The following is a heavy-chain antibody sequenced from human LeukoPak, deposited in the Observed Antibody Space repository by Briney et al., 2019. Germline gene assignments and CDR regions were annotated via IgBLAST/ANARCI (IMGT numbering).Heavy chain of an antibody. CDR2: ITTDGSST. Sequence: GGSLRLSCAASGFTFSSYWMHWVRQPPGKGLVWVSRITTDGSSTTYADSVKGRFTVSRDNAKNTLYLQMNSLRAEDTAVYYCATGYSGNSVGYWGQGTLVTVSS. J-gene: IGHJ4*02. V-gene: IGHV3-74*01. CDR3: ATGYSGNSVGY. D-gene: IGHD5-12*01. CDR1: GFTFSSYW.